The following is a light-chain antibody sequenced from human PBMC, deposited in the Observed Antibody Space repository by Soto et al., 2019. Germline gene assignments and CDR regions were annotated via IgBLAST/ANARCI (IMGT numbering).Light chain of an antibody. J-gene: IGKJ1*01. V-gene: IGKV1-5*03. Sequence: DIQMTQSPSTLSASVGDRVTITCRASQSISDSLAWYQQKPGKAPKLLIYEASTLKSGVPSRFSGSRSGTEYTLTISSLKPNVFAIYYWQQYNGYWTCGQGTKVEIK. CDR2: EAS. CDR1: QSISDS. CDR3: QQYNGYWT.